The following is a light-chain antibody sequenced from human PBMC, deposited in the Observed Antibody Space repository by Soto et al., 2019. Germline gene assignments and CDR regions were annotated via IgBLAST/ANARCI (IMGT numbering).Light chain of an antibody. J-gene: IGKJ1*01. CDR3: QQYNSYTWM. CDR2: KAS. V-gene: IGKV1-5*03. CDR1: QSISSW. Sequence: DIQMTQSPSTLSASVGDRVTITCRASQSISSWLAWYQQKPGKAPKLLIYKASSLESGVPSRFSGSGSGTEFTLTISSLQPDDFATYYCQQYNSYTWMFGQGTKVDNK.